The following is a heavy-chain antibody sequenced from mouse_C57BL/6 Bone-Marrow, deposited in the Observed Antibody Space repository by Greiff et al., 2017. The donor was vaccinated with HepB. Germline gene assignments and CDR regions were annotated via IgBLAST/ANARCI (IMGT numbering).Heavy chain of an antibody. CDR3: ARSGYYYGSRDY. CDR2: IYPSDSET. Sequence: VKLQQPGAELVRPGSSVKLSCKASGYTFTSYWMDWVKQRPGQGLEWIGNIYPSDSETHYNQKFKDKATLTVDKSSSTAYMQLSSLTSEDSAVYYCARSGYYYGSRDYWGQGTTLTVSS. CDR1: GYTFTSYW. J-gene: IGHJ2*01. V-gene: IGHV1-61*01. D-gene: IGHD1-1*01.